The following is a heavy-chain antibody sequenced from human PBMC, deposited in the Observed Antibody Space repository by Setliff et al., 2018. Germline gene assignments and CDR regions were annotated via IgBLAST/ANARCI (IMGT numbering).Heavy chain of an antibody. CDR1: GFTFNTYS. Sequence: QPGGSLRLSCAASGFTFNTYSMNWVRQAPGKGLEWISYISSSGITIYYADSVKGRFTISRDNAKNSLYLQMNSLRAEDTAVYYCARGYYYGLDVWAQGTTVTVSS. CDR2: ISSSGITI. CDR3: ARGYYYGLDV. V-gene: IGHV3-48*01. J-gene: IGHJ6*02.